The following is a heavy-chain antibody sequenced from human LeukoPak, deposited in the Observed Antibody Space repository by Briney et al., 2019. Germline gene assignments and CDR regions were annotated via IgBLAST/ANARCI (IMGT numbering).Heavy chain of an antibody. D-gene: IGHD3-9*01. Sequence: RAGESLKISCKGSGYIFNNYWIAWVRQMPGKGLEWMGIIYPRDSDTRYSPSFQGQGTISADKSISTAYLQWNSLKASDTAIYYCTRSPDIDILTGYSRYYFDYWGQGTLVTVSS. CDR1: GYIFNNYW. CDR2: IYPRDSDT. V-gene: IGHV5-51*01. J-gene: IGHJ4*02. CDR3: TRSPDIDILTGYSRYYFDY.